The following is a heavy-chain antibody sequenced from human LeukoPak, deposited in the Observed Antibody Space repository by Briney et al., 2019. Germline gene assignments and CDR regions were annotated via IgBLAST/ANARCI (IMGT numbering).Heavy chain of an antibody. CDR1: GYTLTELS. D-gene: IGHD6-19*01. Sequence: ASVKVSCKVSGYTLTELSMHWVRQAPGKGLEWMGGFDPEDGETIYAQKFQGRVTMTEDTSTDTAYMELSSLRSEDTAVYCCARELAVAATRDYWGQGTLVTVSS. CDR2: FDPEDGET. CDR3: ARELAVAATRDY. J-gene: IGHJ4*02. V-gene: IGHV1-24*01.